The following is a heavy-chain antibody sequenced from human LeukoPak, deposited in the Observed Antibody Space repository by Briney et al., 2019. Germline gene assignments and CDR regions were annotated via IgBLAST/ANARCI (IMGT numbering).Heavy chain of an antibody. D-gene: IGHD6-19*01. CDR1: GYTFTRYS. CDR2: INPSGGGT. J-gene: IGHJ6*02. CDR3: ARDDVVAAPFYYYGLDV. Sequence: ASVKVSCKASGYTFTRYSIHWVRQAPGQGLEWIGIINPSGGGTNHAQKFQGRVTMTTDTSTSTVYMELSSLRSEDTAVFYCARDDVVAAPFYYYGLDVWGQGTTVTVSS. V-gene: IGHV1-46*01.